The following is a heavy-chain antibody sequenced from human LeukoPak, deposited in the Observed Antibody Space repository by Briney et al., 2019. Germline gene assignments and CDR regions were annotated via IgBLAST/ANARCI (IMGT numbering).Heavy chain of an antibody. CDR2: IIPIFGTA. Sequence: ASVKVSCKASGGTFSSYAISWVRQAPGQGLEWMGGIIPIFGTANYAQKFQGRVTITADESTSTAYMELSSLRSEDTAVYYCARDHGRISSWNRRHRTGDAFDIWGQGTMVTVSS. CDR3: ARDHGRISSWNRRHRTGDAFDI. D-gene: IGHD6-13*01. V-gene: IGHV1-69*01. J-gene: IGHJ3*02. CDR1: GGTFSSYA.